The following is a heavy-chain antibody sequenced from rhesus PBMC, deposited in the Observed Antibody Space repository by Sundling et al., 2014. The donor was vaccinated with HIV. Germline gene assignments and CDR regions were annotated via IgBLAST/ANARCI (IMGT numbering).Heavy chain of an antibody. Sequence: QVQLQESGPRLVKPSETLSLTCTVSGASIRDNYWSWSRQVPGKGLEWIGRVYGSGGNTDYDPSLKSRVVISIDTSKRQFSVRLRSVTAADTAVYYCARPRLSYCSGSYCYASYYFDSWGQGVLVTVSS. CDR2: VYGSGGNT. J-gene: IGHJ4*01. V-gene: IGHV4S2*01. CDR1: GASIRDNY. D-gene: IGHD2-27*01. CDR3: ARPRLSYCSGSYCYASYYFDS.